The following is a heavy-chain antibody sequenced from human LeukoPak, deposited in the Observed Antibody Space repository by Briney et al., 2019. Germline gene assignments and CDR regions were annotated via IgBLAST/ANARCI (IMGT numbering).Heavy chain of an antibody. CDR3: TTDEDSSSWYWIYYYYMDV. J-gene: IGHJ6*03. Sequence: PGGSLRLSCAASGFTFSNAWMSWVRQAPGKGLEWVGRIKSKTDGGTTGYAAPVKGRFTISRDDSKNTLYLQMNSLKTEDTAVYCCTTDEDSSSWYWIYYYYMDVWGKGTTVTVSS. V-gene: IGHV3-15*01. CDR2: IKSKTDGGTT. CDR1: GFTFSNAW. D-gene: IGHD6-13*01.